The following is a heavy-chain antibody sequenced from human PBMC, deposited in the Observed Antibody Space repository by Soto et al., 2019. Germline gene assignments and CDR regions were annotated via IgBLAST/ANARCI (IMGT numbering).Heavy chain of an antibody. V-gene: IGHV5-51*01. J-gene: IGHJ6*02. CDR2: IYPGDSET. Sequence: GESLKISCQASGNDFDRHWIAWVRQTPGRGLEWIGFIYPGDSETTYSPSLQGQITMSVDKSDSSAYLQWRSLKASDTAMYYCARHGPRVYYDNSDYYYYGMDVWGQGTTATVSS. D-gene: IGHD3-22*01. CDR3: ARHGPRVYYDNSDYYYYGMDV. CDR1: GNDFDRHW.